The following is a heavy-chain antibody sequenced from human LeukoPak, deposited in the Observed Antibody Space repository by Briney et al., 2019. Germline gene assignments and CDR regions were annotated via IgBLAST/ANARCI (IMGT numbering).Heavy chain of an antibody. J-gene: IGHJ6*03. CDR2: ISAYNGNT. D-gene: IGHD5-18*01. CDR1: GYTFTRYG. Sequence: VSVKVSCKASGYTFTRYGISWVRQAPGQGLEWMGWISAYNGNTNYAQKLQGRVTMTTDTSTSTAYMELRSLRSDDTAVYYCATAATQRGYSYGYFHYYMDVWGKGTTVTVSS. V-gene: IGHV1-18*01. CDR3: ATAATQRGYSYGYFHYYMDV.